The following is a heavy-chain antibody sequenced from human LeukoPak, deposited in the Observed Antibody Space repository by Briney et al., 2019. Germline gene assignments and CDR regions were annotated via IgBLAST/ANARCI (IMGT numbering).Heavy chain of an antibody. J-gene: IGHJ4*02. CDR2: ISSSSSYI. Sequence: GGSPRLSCPPSGFTFSSYTMTWVRQPPGKGLEWVSSISSSSSYIYYADSVKGRFTVSRDNAKNSLYLQMNSLRAEDTAVYYCARVLDSGSYPEHFDYWGQGTLVTVSS. D-gene: IGHD1-26*01. CDR1: GFTFSSYT. CDR3: ARVLDSGSYPEHFDY. V-gene: IGHV3-21*01.